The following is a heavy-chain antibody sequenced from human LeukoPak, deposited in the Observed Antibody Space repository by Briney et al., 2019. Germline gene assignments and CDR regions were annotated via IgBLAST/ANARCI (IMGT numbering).Heavy chain of an antibody. Sequence: SVKISSKASGFTFTSSAVQWVRQARGQGLEWIGWIVVGSGNTNYAQKFQERVTIHRDMSTSTAYMELSSLRSEDTAVYYCATDDVTTGTKTALGYWGQGTLVTVSS. CDR1: GFTFTSSA. V-gene: IGHV1-58*01. CDR3: ATDDVTTGTKTALGY. J-gene: IGHJ4*02. CDR2: IVVGSGNT. D-gene: IGHD1-1*01.